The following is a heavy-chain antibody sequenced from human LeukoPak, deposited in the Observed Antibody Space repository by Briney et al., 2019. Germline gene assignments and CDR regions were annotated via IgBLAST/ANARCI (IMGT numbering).Heavy chain of an antibody. CDR2: ISAYNGNT. Sequence: ASVKVSCKASGYTFTSYGISWVRQAPGQGLEWMGWISAYNGNTNYTQKLQGRVTMTTDTSTSTAYMELRSLRSDDTAVYYWASMGRPYGDPQYYFDYWGQGTLVTVSS. V-gene: IGHV1-18*01. CDR1: GYTFTSYG. CDR3: ASMGRPYGDPQYYFDY. D-gene: IGHD4-17*01. J-gene: IGHJ4*02.